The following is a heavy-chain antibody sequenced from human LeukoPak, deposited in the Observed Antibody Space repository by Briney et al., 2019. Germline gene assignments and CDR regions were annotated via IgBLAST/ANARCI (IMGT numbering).Heavy chain of an antibody. D-gene: IGHD6-19*01. CDR3: ARRRIVAGTDAFDI. CDR2: ISGYNGNT. J-gene: IGHJ3*02. V-gene: IGHV1-18*01. CDR1: GYTFTNYG. Sequence: ASVKVSCKASGYTFTNYGISWVRQAPGQGLEWMGWISGYNGNTNYAQELQGRVTMTTDTSTNTAYMELRSLRFDDTAVYYCARRRIVAGTDAFDIWGQGTMVTVSS.